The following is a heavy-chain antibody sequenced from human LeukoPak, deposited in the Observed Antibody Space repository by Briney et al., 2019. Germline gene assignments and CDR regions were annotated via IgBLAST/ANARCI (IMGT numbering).Heavy chain of an antibody. J-gene: IGHJ4*02. Sequence: GGSLRLSCAASGFTFSSYSMNWVRQAPGKGLEWVANIKEDGSEKKYLDSVKGRFTISRDNARNSLYLQMNSLRAEDTGVYFCARLTGGSPDDNWGQGTLAIVSS. D-gene: IGHD3-9*01. CDR3: ARLTGGSPDDN. CDR1: GFTFSSYS. V-gene: IGHV3-7*01. CDR2: IKEDGSEK.